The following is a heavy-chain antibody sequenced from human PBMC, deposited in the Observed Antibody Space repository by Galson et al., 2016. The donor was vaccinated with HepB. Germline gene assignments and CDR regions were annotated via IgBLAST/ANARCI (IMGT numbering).Heavy chain of an antibody. J-gene: IGHJ4*02. CDR1: TFTFSDYY. CDR3: AGGGGFRVGAYFDS. CDR2: IAGSGRPI. D-gene: IGHD3-16*01. Sequence: SLRLSCAASTFTFSDYYMSWIRQAPGRGLEWISYIAGSGRPIYYADSVKGRFTISRDNAKNSLYLQINSLRAEDTAVYYCAGGGGFRVGAYFDSWGQGTLVTVSS. V-gene: IGHV3-11*01.